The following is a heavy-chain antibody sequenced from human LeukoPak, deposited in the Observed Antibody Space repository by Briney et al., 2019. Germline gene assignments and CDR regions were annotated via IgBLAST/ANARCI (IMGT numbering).Heavy chain of an antibody. CDR3: AKGISLVGTYYYYAMDV. V-gene: IGHV3-23*01. Sequence: GGSLRLSCAASGFTFSNYAMSWVRQAPGKGPEWVSAISGSGGSAYYADSVKGRFTIFRDSSKNTLYLQMNSLRAEDTAVYYCAKGISLVGTYYYYAMDVWAKGPRSPSP. J-gene: IGHJ6*02. D-gene: IGHD6-19*01. CDR2: ISGSGGSA. CDR1: GFTFSNYA.